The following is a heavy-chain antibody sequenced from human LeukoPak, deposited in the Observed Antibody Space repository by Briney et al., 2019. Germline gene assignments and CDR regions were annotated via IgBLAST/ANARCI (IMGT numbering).Heavy chain of an antibody. CDR1: GYTFTGYY. CDR2: INPNSGGT. J-gene: IGHJ6*03. V-gene: IGHV1-2*02. CDR3: ARAEYSSSKDYYYYYMDV. Sequence: GASVKVSCKASGYTFTGYYMHWVRQAPGQGLEWMGWINPNSGGTNYAQKFRGRVTMTRDTSISTAYMELSRLRSGDTAVYYCARAEYSSSKDYYYYYMDVWGKGTTVTVSS. D-gene: IGHD6-6*01.